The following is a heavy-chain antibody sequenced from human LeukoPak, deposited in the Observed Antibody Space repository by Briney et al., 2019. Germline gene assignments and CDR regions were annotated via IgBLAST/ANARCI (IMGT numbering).Heavy chain of an antibody. Sequence: SETLSLTCTVSGGSISTYYWSWIRQPPGKGLEWIGYVYYSGITNYNPSLKSRVTISVDTSKNQFSLKLRSVTAADTAVYYCARQFQDGFDIWGQGTTVTVSS. D-gene: IGHD2-21*01. J-gene: IGHJ3*02. CDR3: ARQFQDGFDI. CDR2: VYYSGIT. CDR1: GGSISTYY. V-gene: IGHV4-59*01.